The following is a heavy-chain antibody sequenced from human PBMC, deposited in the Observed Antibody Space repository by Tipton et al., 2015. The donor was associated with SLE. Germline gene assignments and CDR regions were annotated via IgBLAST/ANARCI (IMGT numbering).Heavy chain of an antibody. Sequence: SLRLSCSVSGFTLSTYEMNWVRQAPGKGLEWISYISSSGTVIYYADSVKGRFTISRDNAKNSLSLQMNSLRAEDTAVYYRARLREGEYSFDYWGQGTLVTASS. D-gene: IGHD3-16*01. J-gene: IGHJ4*02. V-gene: IGHV3-48*03. CDR2: ISSSGTVI. CDR1: GFTLSTYE. CDR3: ARLREGEYSFDY.